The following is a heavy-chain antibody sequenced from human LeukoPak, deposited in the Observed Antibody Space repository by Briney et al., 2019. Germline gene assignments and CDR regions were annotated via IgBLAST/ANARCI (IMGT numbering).Heavy chain of an antibody. CDR2: IKQDGSEK. CDR3: ARDREQLVPMPYDAFDI. CDR1: GFTFSSNW. D-gene: IGHD6-6*01. V-gene: IGHV3-7*01. J-gene: IGHJ3*02. Sequence: GGSLRLSCAASGFTFSSNWMSWVRQAPGKGLEWVANIKQDGSEKYYVDSVKGRFTISRDNAKNSLYLQMNSLRAEDTAVYYCARDREQLVPMPYDAFDIWGQGTMVTVSS.